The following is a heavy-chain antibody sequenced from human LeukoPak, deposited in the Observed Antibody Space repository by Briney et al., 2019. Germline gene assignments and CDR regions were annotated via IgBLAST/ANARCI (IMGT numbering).Heavy chain of an antibody. CDR3: AKVGVRGYSGYGPFDY. CDR1: GFTFSRHA. CDR2: ISGSGGST. J-gene: IGHJ4*02. Sequence: GGSLRLSCAASGFTFSRHAMSWVRQAPGKGLEWVSAISGSGGSTYYADSVKGRFTISRDNSKNTLYLQMNSLRAEDTAVYYCAKVGVRGYSGYGPFDYWGQGTLVTVSS. V-gene: IGHV3-23*01. D-gene: IGHD5-12*01.